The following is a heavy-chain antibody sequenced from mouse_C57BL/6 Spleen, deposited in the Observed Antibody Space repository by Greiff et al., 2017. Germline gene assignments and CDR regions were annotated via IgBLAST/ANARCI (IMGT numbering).Heavy chain of an antibody. Sequence: VQLQESGAELARPGASVKLSCKASGYTFTSYGISWVKQRTGQGLEWIGEIYPRSGNTYYNEKFKGKATLTADKSSSTAYMELRSLTSEDSAVYFCARRSDYDVGNAKDYWGQGTSVTVSS. D-gene: IGHD2-4*01. CDR2: IYPRSGNT. CDR1: GYTFTSYG. CDR3: ARRSDYDVGNAKDY. J-gene: IGHJ4*01. V-gene: IGHV1-81*01.